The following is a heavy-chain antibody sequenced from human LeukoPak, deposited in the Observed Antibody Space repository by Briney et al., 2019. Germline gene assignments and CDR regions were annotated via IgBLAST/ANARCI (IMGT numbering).Heavy chain of an antibody. Sequence: SETLSLTCTVSGVSINSLDLWSWVRQPPGKGLEWIGEMYLSGTTHSNPSVKSRVTISIDKSKNQFFLNLSSVTAADTAVYYCAGLVGRYSSGLYYYYFDYWGQGTLVTVSS. CDR3: AGLVGRYSSGLYYYYFDY. CDR1: GVSINSLDL. V-gene: IGHV4-4*02. J-gene: IGHJ4*02. D-gene: IGHD3-22*01. CDR2: MYLSGTT.